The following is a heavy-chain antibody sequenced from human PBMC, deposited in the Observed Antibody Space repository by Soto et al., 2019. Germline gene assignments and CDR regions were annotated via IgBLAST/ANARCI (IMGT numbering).Heavy chain of an antibody. V-gene: IGHV3-23*01. J-gene: IGHJ4*02. Sequence: EGSLRLSCAASAFTFNNYALNPDRPAPGKGVECVSSISRSGDYTYYADSVLGRFSVARYNSKNTVYLQMCSLRAEDRAVYYYAKAHYRGAGFDYWRTGSLGTISS. D-gene: IGHD3-10*01. CDR2: ISRSGDYT. CDR3: AKAHYRGAGFDY. CDR1: AFTFNNYA.